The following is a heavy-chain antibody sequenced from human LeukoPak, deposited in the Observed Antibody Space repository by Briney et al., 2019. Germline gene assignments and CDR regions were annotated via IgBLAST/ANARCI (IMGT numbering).Heavy chain of an antibody. D-gene: IGHD1-20*01. Sequence: GGSLRLSCAASGFTFSGCGMHWVRQAPGKGLEWVAVIWYDGSNKYYADSVKGRFTISRDNSKNTLYLQMNSLRAEDTAVYYCARGHNLFDYWGQGTLVTVSS. CDR2: IWYDGSNK. V-gene: IGHV3-33*01. CDR1: GFTFSGCG. J-gene: IGHJ4*02. CDR3: ARGHNLFDY.